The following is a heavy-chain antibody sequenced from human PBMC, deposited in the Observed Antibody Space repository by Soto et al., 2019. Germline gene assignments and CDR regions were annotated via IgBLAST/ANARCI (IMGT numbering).Heavy chain of an antibody. V-gene: IGHV4-31*03. Sequence: QVQLQESGPGLVKPSQTLSLTCSVSGGSINSGGYYWTWIRQHPGEGLEWIGNIFYSGSTSYNPSLKSRLTISIDTSKTHFSLKLSSVTAADMAVYVCARNSISKKIDYWGQGTRVTVSS. CDR2: IFYSGST. J-gene: IGHJ4*02. CDR3: ARNSISKKIDY. CDR1: GGSINSGGYY. D-gene: IGHD3-22*01.